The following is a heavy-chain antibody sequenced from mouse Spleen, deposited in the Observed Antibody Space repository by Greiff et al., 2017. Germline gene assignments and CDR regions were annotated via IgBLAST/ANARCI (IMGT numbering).Heavy chain of an antibody. Sequence: EVKLVESGGGLVKLGGSLKLSCAASGFTFSSYAMSWVRQTPEKRLEWVATISSGGGNTYYPDSVKGRFTISRDNAKNTLYLQMSSLKSEDTAMYYCARPLYDGYYVAWFAYWGQGTLVTVSA. V-gene: IGHV5-9*04. J-gene: IGHJ3*01. CDR3: ARPLYDGYYVAWFAY. CDR1: GFTFSSYA. CDR2: ISSGGGNT. D-gene: IGHD2-3*01.